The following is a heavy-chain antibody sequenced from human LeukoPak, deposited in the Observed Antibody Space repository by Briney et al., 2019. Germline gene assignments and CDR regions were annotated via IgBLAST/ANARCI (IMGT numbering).Heavy chain of an antibody. CDR3: ATALMPTNNWFDP. J-gene: IGHJ5*02. CDR1: GFTFSSYA. Sequence: GGSLRLSCAASGFTFSSYAMSWVRQAPGKGLEWVSAISGSGGSTYYADSVKGRFTISRDNSKNTLYLQMNSLRAEGTAVYYCATALMPTNNWFDPWGQGTLVTVSS. CDR2: ISGSGGST. V-gene: IGHV3-23*01. D-gene: IGHD2-2*01.